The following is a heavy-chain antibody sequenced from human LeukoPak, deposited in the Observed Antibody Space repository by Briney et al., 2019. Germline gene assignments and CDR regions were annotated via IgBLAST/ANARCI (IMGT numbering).Heavy chain of an antibody. CDR2: ISYDGSNK. Sequence: GGSLRLSCAASGFTFSSYGMRWVRQAPGKGLEWVAVISYDGSNKYYADSVKGRFTISRDNSKNTLYLQMNSLRAEDTAVYYCAKDRGLLLWFGGFDYWGQGTLVTVSS. J-gene: IGHJ4*02. CDR1: GFTFSSYG. V-gene: IGHV3-30*18. CDR3: AKDRGLLLWFGGFDY. D-gene: IGHD3-10*01.